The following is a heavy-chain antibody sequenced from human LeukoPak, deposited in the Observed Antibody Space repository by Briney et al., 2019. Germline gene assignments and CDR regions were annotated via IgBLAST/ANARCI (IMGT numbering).Heavy chain of an antibody. CDR2: ISYDGSNK. CDR3: AKWDSGSYEGDY. D-gene: IGHD1-26*01. CDR1: GFTFSSYG. V-gene: IGHV3-30*18. Sequence: GGSLRLSCAASGFTFSSYGMHWVRQAPGKGLEWVAVISYDGSNKYYADSVKGRFTISRDNSKNTLYLQMNSLRAEDTAVYYCAKWDSGSYEGDYWGQGTLVTVSS. J-gene: IGHJ4*02.